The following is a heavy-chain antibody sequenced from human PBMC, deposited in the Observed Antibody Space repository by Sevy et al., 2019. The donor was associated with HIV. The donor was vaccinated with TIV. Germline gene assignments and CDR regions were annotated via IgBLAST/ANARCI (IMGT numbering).Heavy chain of an antibody. CDR1: TFTFSDYY. V-gene: IGHV3-11*01. J-gene: IGHJ4*02. D-gene: IGHD5-18*01. Sequence: GGSLRLCCVVSTFTFSDYYMTWIRQAPGKGLEWISHISSGGTITSHADSVKGRFTISRDNAKNSLYLQMNSLRAEDTAVYYCARVRYNYGSYYFDYWGQGTLVTVSS. CDR3: ARVRYNYGSYYFDY. CDR2: ISSGGTIT.